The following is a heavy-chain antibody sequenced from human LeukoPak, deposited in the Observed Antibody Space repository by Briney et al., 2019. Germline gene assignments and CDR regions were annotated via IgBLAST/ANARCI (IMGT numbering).Heavy chain of an antibody. Sequence: QTGGSLRLSCAASGFTFSSYWMHWVRQAPGKGLVWVSRINGDGSSTTYADSVKGRFTISRDNAKNTLYLQMNSLRAEDTAVYYCAREARSSGSFDYWGQGTLVTVSS. D-gene: IGHD6-19*01. CDR2: INGDGSST. CDR3: AREARSSGSFDY. CDR1: GFTFSSYW. V-gene: IGHV3-74*01. J-gene: IGHJ4*02.